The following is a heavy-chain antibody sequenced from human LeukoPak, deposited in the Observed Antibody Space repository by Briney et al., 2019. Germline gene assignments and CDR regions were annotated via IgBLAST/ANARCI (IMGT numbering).Heavy chain of an antibody. CDR3: ARETYGSGSYFVIRGPDSGY. CDR1: GFTFSDYY. D-gene: IGHD3-10*01. CDR2: INGRGSTI. Sequence: PGGSLRLSCAASGFTFSDYYMSWIGQAPGKGLAWVSYINGRGSTIYYADSVKGRFTISRDNAKNSLFVQMNSLRVEDTAVYYCARETYGSGSYFVIRGPDSGYWGQGTLVTVSS. V-gene: IGHV3-11*04. J-gene: IGHJ4*02.